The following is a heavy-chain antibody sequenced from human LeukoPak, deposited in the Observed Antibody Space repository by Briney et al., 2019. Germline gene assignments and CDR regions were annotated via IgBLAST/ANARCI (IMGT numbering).Heavy chain of an antibody. CDR1: GGSISSYY. CDR3: ARERGGGGFGVVIKRSYYYMDV. CDR2: IYYSGST. J-gene: IGHJ6*03. D-gene: IGHD3-3*01. Sequence: PSETLSLTCTVSGGSISSYYWSWIRQPPGKGLEWIGYIYYSGSTNYKSSLKSRVTISVDTSKNQFSLKLSSVTAEDTAVYYCARERGGGGFGVVIKRSYYYMDVWGKGTTVTVSS. V-gene: IGHV4-59*12.